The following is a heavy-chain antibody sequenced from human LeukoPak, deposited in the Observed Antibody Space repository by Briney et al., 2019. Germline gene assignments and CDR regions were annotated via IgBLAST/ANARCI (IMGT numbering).Heavy chain of an antibody. J-gene: IGHJ4*02. V-gene: IGHV3-23*01. D-gene: IGHD3-9*01. CDR2: ISGGSGTTYYA. CDR1: GFTFSSYG. Sequence: PGGSLRLSCAASGFTFSSYGMSWVRQSPVKGLEWVSAISGGSGTTYYAYYADSVKGRFTISRDNSKNTLYLQMNSLRAEDTAVYYCAKFYDVLTGYFDYWGQGTLVTVSS. CDR3: AKFYDVLTGYFDY.